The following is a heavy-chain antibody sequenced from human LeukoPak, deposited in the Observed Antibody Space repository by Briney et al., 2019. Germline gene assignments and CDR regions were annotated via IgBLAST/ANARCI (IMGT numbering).Heavy chain of an antibody. CDR1: GFTFSSYS. CDR2: ISGSSSTI. CDR3: SRTRGWYGDYFDY. J-gene: IGHJ4*02. V-gene: IGHV3-48*02. Sequence: GGSLRLSCAASGFTFSSYSMNWVRQAPGEGLEWVSYISGSSSTIYYADSVKGRFTISRDNAKNSLYLQMNSLRDEDTAVYYCSRTRGWYGDYFDYWGQGTLVTVSS. D-gene: IGHD6-19*01.